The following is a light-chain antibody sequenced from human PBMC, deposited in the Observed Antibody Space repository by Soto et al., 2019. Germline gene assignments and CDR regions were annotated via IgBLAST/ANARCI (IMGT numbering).Light chain of an antibody. J-gene: IGLJ3*02. CDR1: SSDVGSYNF. CDR2: EVS. CDR3: CSYAGNSGV. V-gene: IGLV2-23*02. Sequence: QSALTQPASVSGSPGQSIIISCTGTSSDVGSYNFVSWYQQHPGKAPKLMIYEVSKRPSGVSNRFSGSKSGNMASLTISGLQPEDEADYYCCSYAGNSGVFGGGTKLTVL.